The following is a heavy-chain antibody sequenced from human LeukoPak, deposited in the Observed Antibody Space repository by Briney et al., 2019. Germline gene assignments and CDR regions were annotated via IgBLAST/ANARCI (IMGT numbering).Heavy chain of an antibody. Sequence: SQTLSLTCTVSGGSISSGDYYWSWIRQPPGKGLEWIGHIYYSGSTYYNPSLKSRVTISVDTSKNQFSLKLSSVTAADTAVYYCARASPYYYDSSGPYDAFDIWGQGTMVTVSS. J-gene: IGHJ3*02. CDR1: GGSISSGDYY. CDR2: IYYSGST. D-gene: IGHD3-22*01. CDR3: ARASPYYYDSSGPYDAFDI. V-gene: IGHV4-30-4*08.